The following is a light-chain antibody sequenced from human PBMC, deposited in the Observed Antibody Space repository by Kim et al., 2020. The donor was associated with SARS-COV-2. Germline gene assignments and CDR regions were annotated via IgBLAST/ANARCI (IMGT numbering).Light chain of an antibody. V-gene: IGKV1-39*01. CDR3: QQTYTSWT. Sequence: SASVRDRVPNPCRARQRIASYLHWYQQTPGKAPNLLIYGASSLQSGVPSRFSGSGSGTDFTLTISSLHPEDFATYYCQQTYTSWTFGPGTKVDIK. CDR1: QRIASY. J-gene: IGKJ1*01. CDR2: GAS.